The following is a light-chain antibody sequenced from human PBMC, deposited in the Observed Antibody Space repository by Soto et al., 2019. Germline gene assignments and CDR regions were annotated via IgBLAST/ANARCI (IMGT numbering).Light chain of an antibody. Sequence: EIEMTQSPATLSVSPGERATLSCRASQSVSSNLAWYQQKPGQPPRLLIYGASTSATGIPARFSGSGSGTEFTLTISSLQSEDFAVYYCQQYNTWSPLTFGGGTKVEIK. CDR2: GAS. V-gene: IGKV3-15*01. CDR1: QSVSSN. J-gene: IGKJ4*01. CDR3: QQYNTWSPLT.